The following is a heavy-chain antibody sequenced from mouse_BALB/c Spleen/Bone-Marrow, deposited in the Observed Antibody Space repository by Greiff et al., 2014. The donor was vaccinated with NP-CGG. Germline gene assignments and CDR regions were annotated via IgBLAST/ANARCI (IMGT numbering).Heavy chain of an antibody. D-gene: IGHD1-2*01. J-gene: IGHJ2*01. Sequence: EVQLQQSGPELVKPGASVKISCKASGYTFTDYNMHWVKQSHGKSLEWIVYIYPHNGGNGYNQKFKNKATLTVDSSSSTAYMELRSLTSEDSAVYYCARSRGTTATTYYFDYWGQDTTLTVSS. V-gene: IGHV1S29*02. CDR2: IYPHNGGN. CDR3: ARSRGTTATTYYFDY. CDR1: GYTFTDYN.